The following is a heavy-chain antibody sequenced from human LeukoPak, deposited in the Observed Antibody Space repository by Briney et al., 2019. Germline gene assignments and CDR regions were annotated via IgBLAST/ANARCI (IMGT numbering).Heavy chain of an antibody. D-gene: IGHD4-17*01. J-gene: IGHJ4*02. CDR1: GGSISSYY. CDR3: ARGLHDYGVLRLDY. Sequence: SETLSLTCAVSGGSISSYYWSWIRQPAGKGLEWIGRIYTSGSTNYNPSLKSRVTMPVDTSKNQFSLKLSSVTAADTAVYYCARGLHDYGVLRLDYWGQGTLVTVSS. CDR2: IYTSGST. V-gene: IGHV4-4*07.